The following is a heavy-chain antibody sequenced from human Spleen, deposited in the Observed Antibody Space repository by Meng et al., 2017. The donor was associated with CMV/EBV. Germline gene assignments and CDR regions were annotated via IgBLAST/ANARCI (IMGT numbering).Heavy chain of an antibody. V-gene: IGHV3-30-3*01. Sequence: GESLKISCAASGFTFSSYAMHWVRQAPGKGLEWVAVISYDGSNKYYADSVKGRFTISRDNSKNTLYLQMNSLRAEDTAVYYCARDIHGMDVWGQGTTVTVSS. CDR1: GFTFSSYA. J-gene: IGHJ6*02. CDR2: ISYDGSNK. D-gene: IGHD2-2*02. CDR3: ARDIHGMDV.